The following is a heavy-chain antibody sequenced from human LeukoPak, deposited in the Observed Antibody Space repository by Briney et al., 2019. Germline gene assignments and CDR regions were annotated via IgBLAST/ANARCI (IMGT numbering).Heavy chain of an antibody. CDR1: GFTFSSYW. CDR3: ARDRVGNYYYYGMDV. CDR2: IKQDGSEK. J-gene: IGHJ6*02. V-gene: IGHV3-7*03. Sequence: GGSLRLSCAASGFTFSSYWMSWVRQAPGKGLEWVANIKQDGSEKYYVDSVKGRFTISRDNAKNSLYLQMNSLRAEDTAVYYCARDRVGNYYYYGMDVWGQRTTVTVSS. D-gene: IGHD2-15*01.